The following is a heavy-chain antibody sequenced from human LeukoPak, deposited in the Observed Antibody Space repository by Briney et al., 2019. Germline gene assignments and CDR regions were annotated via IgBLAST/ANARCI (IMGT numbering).Heavy chain of an antibody. V-gene: IGHV3-23*01. D-gene: IGHD3/OR15-3a*01. CDR2: ISGSGGTT. Sequence: GGSLRLSCAASGFTFSSYAMSWVRQAPGKGLEWVSAISGSGGTTYYADSVKGHFTVSRDNSKNTLYLQMNSLRAEDTAVYYCAKDPHNFWTGYFDYWGQGTLVIVSS. CDR3: AKDPHNFWTGYFDY. CDR1: GFTFSSYA. J-gene: IGHJ4*02.